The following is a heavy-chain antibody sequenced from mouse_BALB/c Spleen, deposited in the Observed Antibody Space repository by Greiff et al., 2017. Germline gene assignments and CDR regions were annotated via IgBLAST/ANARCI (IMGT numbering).Heavy chain of an antibody. CDR1: GYTFTSYT. Sequence: VKLMESAAELARPGASVKMSCKASGYTFTSYTMHWVKQRPGQGLEWIGYINPSSGYTEYNQKFKDKTTLTADKSSSTAYMQLSSLTSEDSAVYYCARGNGNYLFAYWGQGTLVTVSA. CDR3: ARGNGNYLFAY. J-gene: IGHJ3*01. CDR2: INPSSGYT. V-gene: IGHV1-4*02. D-gene: IGHD2-1*01.